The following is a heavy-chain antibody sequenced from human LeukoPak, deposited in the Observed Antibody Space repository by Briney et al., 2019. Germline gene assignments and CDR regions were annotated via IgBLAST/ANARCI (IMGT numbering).Heavy chain of an antibody. D-gene: IGHD6-13*01. CDR2: INPNSGGT. CDR1: GYTFTGYY. V-gene: IGHV1-2*02. Sequence: ASVKVSCKASGYTFTGYYMHWVRQAPGQGLEWMGWINPNSGGTNYAQKFQGRVTMTRDTSISTAYMELSRLRSDDTAVYYCARAYGYSSSWAALTYYYYYMDVWGKGTTVTVSS. J-gene: IGHJ6*03. CDR3: ARAYGYSSSWAALTYYYYYMDV.